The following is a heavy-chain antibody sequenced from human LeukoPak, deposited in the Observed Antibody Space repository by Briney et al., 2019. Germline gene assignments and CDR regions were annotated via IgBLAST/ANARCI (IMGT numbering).Heavy chain of an antibody. CDR2: MNPNSGNT. J-gene: IGHJ4*02. CDR3: ARSRWGDGGFDY. CDR1: GYTFTSYD. D-gene: IGHD4-23*01. V-gene: IGHV1-8*01. Sequence: ASVKVSCKASGYTFTSYDINWVRQATGQGLEWMGWMNPNSGNTGYARKFQGRVTMTRNTSISTAYMELSSLRSEDTAVYYCARSRWGDGGFDYWGQGTLVTVSS.